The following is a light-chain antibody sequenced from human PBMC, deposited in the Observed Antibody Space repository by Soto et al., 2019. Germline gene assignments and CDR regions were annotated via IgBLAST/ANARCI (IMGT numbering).Light chain of an antibody. Sequence: DIVMTQSPDSLAVSLGEKATINCKSSQSVLYSSNNKNYLAWYQQKPGQPPKLLIYCASTRESGVPDRFSGSGSGTDLALTISSLQAEDVAVYYCQQYYSTPTFGQGTRREIK. CDR3: QQYYSTPT. CDR1: QSVLYSSNNKNY. V-gene: IGKV4-1*01. CDR2: CAS. J-gene: IGKJ5*01.